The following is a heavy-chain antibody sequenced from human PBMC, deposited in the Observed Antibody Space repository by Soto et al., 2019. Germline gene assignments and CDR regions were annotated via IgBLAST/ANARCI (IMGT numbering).Heavy chain of an antibody. CDR2: IYYSGST. CDR3: ARQGLSVWYSTLNWFDP. V-gene: IGHV4-39*01. D-gene: IGHD6-19*01. J-gene: IGHJ5*02. CDR1: GGSISSSSYY. Sequence: PSETLSLTCTVSGGSISSSSYYWGWIRQPPGKGLEWIGSIYYSGSTYYNPSLKSRVTISVDTSKNQFSLKLSSVTAADTAVYYCARQGLSVWYSTLNWFDPWGQGTLVTVSS.